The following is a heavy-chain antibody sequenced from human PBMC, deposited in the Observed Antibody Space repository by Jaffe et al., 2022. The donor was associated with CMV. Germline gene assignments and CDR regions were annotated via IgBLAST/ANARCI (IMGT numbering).Heavy chain of an antibody. D-gene: IGHD6-19*01. CDR2: IYYSGST. CDR3: AREGIAVAGTMGPFDY. V-gene: IGHV4-59*01. Sequence: QVQLQESGPGLVKPSETLSLTCTVSGGSISSYYWSWIRQPPGKGLEWIGYIYYSGSTNYNPSLKSRVTISVDTSKNQFSLKLSSVTAADTAVYYCAREGIAVAGTMGPFDYWGQGTLVTVSS. CDR1: GGSISSYY. J-gene: IGHJ4*02.